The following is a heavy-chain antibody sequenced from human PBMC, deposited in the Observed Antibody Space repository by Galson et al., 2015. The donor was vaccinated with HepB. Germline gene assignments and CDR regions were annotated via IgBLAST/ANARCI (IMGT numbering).Heavy chain of an antibody. CDR1: GFNFNSHV. D-gene: IGHD7-27*01. CDR2: ISHNGYNK. V-gene: IGHV3-30*14. Sequence: SLRLSRAASGFNFNSHVMDWVRQSPDKGLEWVAVISHNGYNKEYADSVKGRFTISRDNSKNMVYLQMDNLRLEDTAMYHCASLFNWGEIWGDAFVVWGQGTMVTVSS. J-gene: IGHJ3*01. CDR3: ASLFNWGEIWGDAFVV.